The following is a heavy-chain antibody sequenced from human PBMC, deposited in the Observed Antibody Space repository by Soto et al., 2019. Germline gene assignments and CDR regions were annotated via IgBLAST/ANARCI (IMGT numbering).Heavy chain of an antibody. CDR2: IYYSGST. Sequence: SETLSLTCTVSGGYVSSGSYHRSWIRQPPGRGLEWIGYIYYSGSTNYNPSLKSRVTISVDTSKNQFSLKLSSVTAADTAVYYCARGYYDFWSGYSYYYYGMDVWGQGTTVTVSS. D-gene: IGHD3-3*01. CDR1: GGYVSSGSYH. V-gene: IGHV4-61*01. J-gene: IGHJ6*02. CDR3: ARGYYDFWSGYSYYYYGMDV.